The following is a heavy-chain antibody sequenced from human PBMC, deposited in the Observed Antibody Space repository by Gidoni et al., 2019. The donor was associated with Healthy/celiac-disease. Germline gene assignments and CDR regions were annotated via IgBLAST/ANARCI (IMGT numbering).Heavy chain of an antibody. CDR3: ARRGRGNWNANWFDP. CDR2: IYPGDSDT. D-gene: IGHD1-1*01. Sequence: EVQLVQSGAEVTKPGESRKISCKGSGYRFTSYWIGWVRQMPGKGLEWMGIIYPGDSDTRYSPSFQGQVSISADKSISTAYLQWSSLKASDTAMYYCARRGRGNWNANWFDPWGQGTLVTVSS. V-gene: IGHV5-51*01. J-gene: IGHJ5*02. CDR1: GYRFTSYW.